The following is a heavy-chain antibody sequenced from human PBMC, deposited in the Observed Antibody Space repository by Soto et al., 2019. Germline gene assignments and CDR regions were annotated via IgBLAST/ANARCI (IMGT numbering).Heavy chain of an antibody. J-gene: IGHJ4*02. V-gene: IGHV4-31*03. CDR1: GGSISSGGYY. D-gene: IGHD2-15*01. CDR3: ARVHRTPTTAPVVTYFHFDY. CDR2: IYYSGST. Sequence: QVQLQESGPGLVKPSQTLSLTCPVSGGSISSGGYYWSWIRQHPGKGLEWIGYIYYSGSTYYNPSLKCRVTISVDTSKNQFSLKLSSVTAADTAVYYCARVHRTPTTAPVVTYFHFDYWGQGTLVTVSS.